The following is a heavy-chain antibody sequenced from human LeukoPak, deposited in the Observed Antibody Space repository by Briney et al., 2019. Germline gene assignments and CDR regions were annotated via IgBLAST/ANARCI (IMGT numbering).Heavy chain of an antibody. V-gene: IGHV3-15*01. Sequence: PGGSLRLSCAASGFTFSNAWMNWVRQAPGKGLEWVGRIKSKTDGGTTDYAAPVKGRFTISRDDSKNTLYLQMNSLKTEDTAVYYCTTEGYDILTGYPDYYYYYYMDVWGKGTTVTISS. J-gene: IGHJ6*03. D-gene: IGHD3-9*01. CDR1: GFTFSNAW. CDR3: TTEGYDILTGYPDYYYYYYMDV. CDR2: IKSKTDGGTT.